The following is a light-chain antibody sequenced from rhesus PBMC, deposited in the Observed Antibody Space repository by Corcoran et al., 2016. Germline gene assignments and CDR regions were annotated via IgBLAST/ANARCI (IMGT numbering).Light chain of an antibody. V-gene: IGKV3-42*03. Sequence: EIVMTQSPATLSLSPGERATLSCRASQSVSSSLAWYQQKPGQAPRPLIYGASTRATGIPDRLSGSGSGTEFTLTISSLEPEDFAVYYCQQYSNRPLTFGGGTKVEIK. J-gene: IGKJ4*01. CDR3: QQYSNRPLT. CDR1: QSVSSS. CDR2: GAS.